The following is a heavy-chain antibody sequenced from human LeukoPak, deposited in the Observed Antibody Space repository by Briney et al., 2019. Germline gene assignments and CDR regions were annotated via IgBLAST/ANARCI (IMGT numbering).Heavy chain of an antibody. D-gene: IGHD1-14*01. CDR3: ARGVEPLAANTLAY. Sequence: GGSLTLSWAASGFTVITNDMTWVRQAQGKGLEWVSFLYSEGNTKYADSVQGRFPISRDNSKNPLYLEMDSLSPDDTAVYYCARGVEPLAANTLAYWGQGTLVTVSS. V-gene: IGHV3-53*01. J-gene: IGHJ4*02. CDR1: GFTVITND. CDR2: LYSEGNT.